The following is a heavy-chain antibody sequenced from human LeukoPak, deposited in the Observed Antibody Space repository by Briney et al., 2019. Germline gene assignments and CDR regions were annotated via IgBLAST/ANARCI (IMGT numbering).Heavy chain of an antibody. J-gene: IGHJ6*03. CDR3: ARDPYSGSYGNNYYYYMDV. CDR2: IIPIFGTA. V-gene: IGHV1-69*13. D-gene: IGHD5-12*01. CDR1: GGTFSSYA. Sequence: SVKVSCKASGGTFSSYAISWVRQAPGQGLEWMGGIIPIFGTANYAQKFQGRVTITADESTSTAYMELSSLRSEDTAVYYCARDPYSGSYGNNYYYYMDVWGKGTTVTISS.